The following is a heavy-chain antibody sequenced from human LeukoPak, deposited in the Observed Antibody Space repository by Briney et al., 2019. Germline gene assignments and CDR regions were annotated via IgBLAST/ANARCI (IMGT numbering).Heavy chain of an antibody. CDR2: MQDSGNT. J-gene: IGHJ4*02. CDR1: GGSISSYY. CDR3: ARDVNGESYFDY. D-gene: IGHD3-10*01. V-gene: IGHV4-59*12. Sequence: SETLSLTCTVSGGSISSYYWSWIRQPPGKGLEWIGYMQDSGNTNYSPSLKSRVTISVDTSKNQFSLKLSSVTAADTAVYYCARDVNGESYFDYWGQGTLVTVSS.